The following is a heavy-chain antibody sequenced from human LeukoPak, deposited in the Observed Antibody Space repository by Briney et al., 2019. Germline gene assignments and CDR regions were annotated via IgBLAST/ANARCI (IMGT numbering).Heavy chain of an antibody. J-gene: IGHJ3*02. Sequence: ASVKVSCKASGYTFTSYGISWVRQAPGQGLEWMGWFSAYNGNTNYAQKLQGRVTMTTDTSTSTAYMELRSLRSDDTAVYYCARFIGAGATNAFDIWGQGTMVTVSS. CDR1: GYTFTSYG. V-gene: IGHV1-18*01. CDR2: FSAYNGNT. CDR3: ARFIGAGATNAFDI. D-gene: IGHD1-26*01.